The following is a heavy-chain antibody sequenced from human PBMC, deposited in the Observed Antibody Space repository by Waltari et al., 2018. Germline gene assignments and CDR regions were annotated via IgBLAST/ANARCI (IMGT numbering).Heavy chain of an antibody. CDR3: ARDDSYGQFMRFDF. CDR2: IYSGGNT. Sequence: EVQLVEFGGGLIQPGGSLRLSCEASGLTVSRNYMSWVRQAPGKGLEWLSAIYSGGNTFYADSVKGRFNISIDNSKNTLYLQMNSLRVDDTAVYYCARDDSYGQFMRFDFWGQGTVVTVSS. D-gene: IGHD5-18*01. CDR1: GLTVSRNY. J-gene: IGHJ4*02. V-gene: IGHV3-53*01.